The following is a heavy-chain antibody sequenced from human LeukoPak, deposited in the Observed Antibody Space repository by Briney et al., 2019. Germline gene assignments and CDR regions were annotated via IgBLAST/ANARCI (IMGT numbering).Heavy chain of an antibody. Sequence: PSETLSLTCTVSGGSISSYYWSWIRQPPGKGLEWIGYIYYSGSTNYNPSLRSRVTISVDSSKNQFSLKLSSVTAADTAVYYCARTTEGGYTYDFFYYYYMDVWGKGTTVTISS. J-gene: IGHJ6*03. CDR3: ARTTEGGYTYDFFYYYYMDV. CDR1: GGSISSYY. V-gene: IGHV4-59*01. CDR2: IYYSGST. D-gene: IGHD5-18*01.